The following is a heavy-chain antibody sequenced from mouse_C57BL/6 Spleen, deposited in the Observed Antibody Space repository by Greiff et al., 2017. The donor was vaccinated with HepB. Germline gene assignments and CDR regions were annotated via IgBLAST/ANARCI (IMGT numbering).Heavy chain of an antibody. CDR1: GFTFSDYY. CDR3: ARYGYDGGCFAY. D-gene: IGHD2-2*01. Sequence: EVQVVESEGGLVQPGSSMKLSCTASGFTFSDYYMAWVRQVPEKGLEWVANINYDGSSTYYLDSLKSRFIISRDNAKNILYLQMSSLKSEDTATYYCARYGYDGGCFAYWGQGTLVTVS. J-gene: IGHJ3*01. V-gene: IGHV5-16*01. CDR2: INYDGSST.